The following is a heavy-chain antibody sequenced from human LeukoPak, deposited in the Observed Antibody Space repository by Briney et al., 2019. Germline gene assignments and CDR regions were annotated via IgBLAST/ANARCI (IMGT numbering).Heavy chain of an antibody. D-gene: IGHD3-3*01. CDR3: AKSPPLRFFEWLLWFDY. CDR1: GFTFSSYA. Sequence: GGSLRLSRGASGFTFSSYAMSWVRQAPGKGLEWVSAISGSGGNTYYADSAKGRFTISRDNSKNTLYLQMNSLSGEDTAVYYCAKSPPLRFFEWLLWFDYWGQGTLVTVSS. J-gene: IGHJ4*02. CDR2: ISGSGGNT. V-gene: IGHV3-23*01.